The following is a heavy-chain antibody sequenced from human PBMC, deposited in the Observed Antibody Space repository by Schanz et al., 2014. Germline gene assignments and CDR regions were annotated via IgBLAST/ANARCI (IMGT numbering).Heavy chain of an antibody. J-gene: IGHJ4*02. CDR2: IIPILDKS. Sequence: QVQLVQSGAEVKKPGASVKVSCKASGYTFTGHHMHWVRQAPGQGLEWMGRIIPILDKSKYTQKFQDRVMMTADTSTSTAYMELSNLRSEDTAVYYCARAGQDYSDSSGYATYYFGNWGQGTLVTVSS. D-gene: IGHD3-22*01. CDR3: ARAGQDYSDSSGYATYYFGN. V-gene: IGHV1-69*09. CDR1: GYTFTGHH.